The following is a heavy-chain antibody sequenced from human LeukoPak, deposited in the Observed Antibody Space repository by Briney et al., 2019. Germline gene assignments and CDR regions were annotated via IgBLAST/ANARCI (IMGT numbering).Heavy chain of an antibody. CDR3: AKGSYYDSSGSFYFDY. Sequence: GGSLRLSCSTSGFTFSIYTMYWVRQAPGKGLEYVSTISGSGLGGATYYADSAKGRFTISRDNSKNTLYVQVNSLGTEDTAAYYCAKGSYYDSSGSFYFDYWGQGTLVTVSS. CDR1: GFTFSIYT. V-gene: IGHV3-64*04. D-gene: IGHD3-22*01. J-gene: IGHJ4*02. CDR2: ISGSGLGGAT.